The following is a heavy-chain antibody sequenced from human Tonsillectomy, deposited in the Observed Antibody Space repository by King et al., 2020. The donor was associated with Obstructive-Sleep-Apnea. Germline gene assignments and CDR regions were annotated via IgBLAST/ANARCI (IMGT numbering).Heavy chain of an antibody. Sequence: VQLQESGPGLVKPSETLSLTCNVSGGSISSYYWNWIRPPPGKGLEWIGYIYYSGSTNYNPSLKSRVTISVDTSKNQFSLKLTSVTAADTAAYYCARNVALEAFDIWGQGTMVTVSS. D-gene: IGHD5-12*01. CDR2: IYYSGST. CDR1: GGSISSYY. CDR3: ARNVALEAFDI. V-gene: IGHV4-59*08. J-gene: IGHJ3*02.